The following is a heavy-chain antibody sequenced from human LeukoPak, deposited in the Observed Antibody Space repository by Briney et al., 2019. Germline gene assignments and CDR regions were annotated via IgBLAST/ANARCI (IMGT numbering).Heavy chain of an antibody. D-gene: IGHD6-13*01. Sequence: GGSLRLSCAASGFTFSSYSMNWVRQAPGKGLEWVSYISSSSSTIYYADSVKGRFAISRDNAKNSLYLQMNSLRAEDTAVYYCARVGNGYSSSWYGRIFDYWGQGTLVTVSS. J-gene: IGHJ4*02. CDR2: ISSSSSTI. V-gene: IGHV3-48*01. CDR1: GFTFSSYS. CDR3: ARVGNGYSSSWYGRIFDY.